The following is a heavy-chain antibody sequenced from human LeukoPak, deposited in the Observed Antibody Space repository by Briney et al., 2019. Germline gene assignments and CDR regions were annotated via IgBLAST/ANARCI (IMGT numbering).Heavy chain of an antibody. J-gene: IGHJ4*02. V-gene: IGHV4-59*01. Sequence: SETLSLSCTVSGGSISSYYWSWVRQPPGEGLEWVGFVYNSGSTNYNPSLKSRVTISVEMSKNQFSLKLSSVTAAETAVYYCARGSSNWNYDPNLDYWGQGTLVSVSS. D-gene: IGHD1-7*01. CDR2: VYNSGST. CDR3: ARGSSNWNYDPNLDY. CDR1: GGSISSYY.